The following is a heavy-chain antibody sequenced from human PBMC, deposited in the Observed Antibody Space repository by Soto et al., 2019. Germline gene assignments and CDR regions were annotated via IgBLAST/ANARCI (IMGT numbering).Heavy chain of an antibody. CDR1: GGSISSSRHY. Sequence: SETLSLTCTVSGGSISSSRHYWGWIRQPPGKGLEWIGSIYYSGTTYNNPSLKSRVTISVDASKNQFSLKLSSVTAADTAVYYCASEHYYDTNWFDPWGQGTLVTVSS. D-gene: IGHD3-22*01. CDR3: ASEHYYDTNWFDP. J-gene: IGHJ5*02. CDR2: IYYSGTT. V-gene: IGHV4-39*01.